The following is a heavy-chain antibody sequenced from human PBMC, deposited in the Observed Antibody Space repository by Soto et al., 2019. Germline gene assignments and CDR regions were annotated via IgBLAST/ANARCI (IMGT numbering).Heavy chain of an antibody. CDR3: ARGIEDYYDSSGSLDY. CDR1: GGSISRGGNY. CDR2: IYYSGST. J-gene: IGHJ4*02. Sequence: SETLSLTCTVPGGSISRGGNYWSWIRQHPGKGLEWIGYIYYSGSTYYNPSLKSRVTISVDTSKNQFSLKLSSVTAADTAVYYCARGIEDYYDSSGSLDYWGQGTLVTVSS. D-gene: IGHD3-22*01. V-gene: IGHV4-31*03.